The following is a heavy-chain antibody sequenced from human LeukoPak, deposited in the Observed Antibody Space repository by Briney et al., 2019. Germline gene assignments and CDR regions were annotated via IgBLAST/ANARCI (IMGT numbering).Heavy chain of an antibody. CDR2: IYYSGST. V-gene: IGHV4-39*07. Sequence: SETLSLTCTVSGGSISSSSYYWGWIRQPPGKGLEWIGSIYYSGSTYYNPSLKSRVTISVDTSKNQFSLKLSSVTAADTAVYYCARLPPCSSTSFRYYYYYYMDVWGKGTTVTVSS. J-gene: IGHJ6*03. D-gene: IGHD2-2*01. CDR1: GGSISSSSYY. CDR3: ARLPPCSSTSFRYYYYYYMDV.